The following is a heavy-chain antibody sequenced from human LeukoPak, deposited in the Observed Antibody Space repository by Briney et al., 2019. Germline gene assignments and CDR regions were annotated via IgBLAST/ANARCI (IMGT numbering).Heavy chain of an antibody. J-gene: IGHJ5*02. Sequence: GRSLRLSCAASGFTFGSYGMHWVHQAPGKGLEWVAVISYDGSNKYYADSVKGRFTISRDNSKNTLYLQMNSLRAEDTAVYYCAKDGRFGQIYTPNWFDPWGQGTLVTVSS. D-gene: IGHD3-10*01. V-gene: IGHV3-30*18. CDR2: ISYDGSNK. CDR3: AKDGRFGQIYTPNWFDP. CDR1: GFTFGSYG.